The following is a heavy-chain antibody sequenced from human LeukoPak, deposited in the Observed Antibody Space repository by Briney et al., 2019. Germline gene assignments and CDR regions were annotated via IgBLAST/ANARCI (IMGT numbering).Heavy chain of an antibody. CDR3: ASSGYTHYDAFDI. D-gene: IGHD3-22*01. J-gene: IGHJ3*02. Sequence: SETLSLTCAVSGYSISSGYYWGWIRQPPGKGLEWIGRIYTSGSTNYNPSLKSRVTMSVDTSKNQFSLKLSSVTAADTAVYYCASSGYTHYDAFDIWGQGTMVTVSS. CDR1: GYSISSGYY. CDR2: IYTSGST. V-gene: IGHV4-38-2*01.